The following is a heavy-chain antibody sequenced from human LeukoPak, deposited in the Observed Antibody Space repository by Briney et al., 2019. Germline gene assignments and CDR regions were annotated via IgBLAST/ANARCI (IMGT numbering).Heavy chain of an antibody. CDR3: ARDLRRWELPRSGDAFDI. CDR1: GFTFSSDW. D-gene: IGHD1-26*01. Sequence: GGSLRLSCAASGFTFSSDWMSWVRQAPGKGLEWVANIKQDGSEKYYVDSVKGRFTISRDNAKNSLYLQMNSLRAEDTAVYYCARDLRRWELPRSGDAFDIWGQGTMVTVSS. CDR2: IKQDGSEK. J-gene: IGHJ3*02. V-gene: IGHV3-7*01.